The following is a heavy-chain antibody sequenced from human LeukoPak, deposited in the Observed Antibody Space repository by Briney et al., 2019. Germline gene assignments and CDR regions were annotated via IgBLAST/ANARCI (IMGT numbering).Heavy chain of an antibody. Sequence: SVKVSCKASGGTFSSYAISWVRQAPGQGLEWMGGIIPIFGTANYAQKFQGRVTITADESTSTAYMELSSLRSEDTAVYYCARDKDSSGPTYYYYGMDVWGQGTTVTVSS. CDR3: ARDKDSSGPTYYYYGMDV. V-gene: IGHV1-69*13. D-gene: IGHD6-19*01. CDR2: IIPIFGTA. CDR1: GGTFSSYA. J-gene: IGHJ6*02.